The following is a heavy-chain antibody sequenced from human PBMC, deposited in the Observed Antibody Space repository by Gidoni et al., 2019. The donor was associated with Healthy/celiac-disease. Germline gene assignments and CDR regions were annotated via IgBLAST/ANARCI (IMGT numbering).Heavy chain of an antibody. Sequence: QVQLQESGPGLVKPSQTLSLTCTVSGGSISSGGYYWSWIRQHPGKGLEWIGYIYYSGSTYYNPSLKSRVTISVDTSKNQFSLKLSSVTAADTAVYYCAQDYYDSSGQGGAFDIWGQGTMVTVSS. CDR3: AQDYYDSSGQGGAFDI. V-gene: IGHV4-31*03. CDR1: GGSISSGGYY. J-gene: IGHJ3*02. D-gene: IGHD3-22*01. CDR2: IYYSGST.